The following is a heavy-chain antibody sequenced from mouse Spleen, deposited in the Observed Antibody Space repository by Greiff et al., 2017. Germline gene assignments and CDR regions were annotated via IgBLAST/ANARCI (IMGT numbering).Heavy chain of an antibody. CDR2: INPNNGGT. CDR1: GYTFTDYN. CDR3: ARSFGYYGIHWYFDV. V-gene: IGHV1-18*01. Sequence: VQLKASGPELVKPGASVKIPCKASGYTFTDYNMDWVKQSHGKSLEWIGDINPNNGGTIYNQKFKGKATLTVDKSSSTAYMELRSLTSEDTAVYYCARSFGYYGIHWYFDVWGAGTTVTVSS. D-gene: IGHD1-1*01. J-gene: IGHJ1*01.